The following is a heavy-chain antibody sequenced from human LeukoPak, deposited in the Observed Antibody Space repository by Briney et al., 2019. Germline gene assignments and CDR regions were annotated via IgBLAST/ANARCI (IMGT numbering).Heavy chain of an antibody. CDR3: AKTRNGYTTEYLQH. CDR1: GFTFSSYA. D-gene: IGHD5-24*01. Sequence: PGGSLRLSCAASGFTFSSYAMSWVRQAPGKGLEWVSAISGSGGSTYYAASVKGRFTISRDNSNNLVYLQMNSLRAEDTAVYYCAKTRNGYTTEYLQHWGQGTLVTVSS. J-gene: IGHJ1*01. V-gene: IGHV3-23*01. CDR2: ISGSGGST.